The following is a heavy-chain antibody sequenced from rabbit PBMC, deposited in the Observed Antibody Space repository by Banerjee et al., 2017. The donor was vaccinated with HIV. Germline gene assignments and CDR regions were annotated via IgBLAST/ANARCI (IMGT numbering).Heavy chain of an antibody. V-gene: IGHV1S45*01. CDR3: ARGEHYVTTRLDL. CDR2: IYAGSSDST. CDR1: GFSFSSSYY. D-gene: IGHD1-1*01. J-gene: IGHJ3*01. Sequence: QEQLVESGGGLVQPEGSLTLTCTPSGFSFSSSYYMCWVRQAPGKGLEWIGCIYAGSSDSTWYASWAKGRFTVSRTSSTTVTLQMNDLTAADTATYFCARGEHYVTTRLDLWGQGTLVTVS.